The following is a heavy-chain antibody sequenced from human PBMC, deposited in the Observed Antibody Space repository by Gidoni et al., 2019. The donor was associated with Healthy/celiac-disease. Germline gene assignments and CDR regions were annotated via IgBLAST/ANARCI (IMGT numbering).Heavy chain of an antibody. CDR3: AREGLFGLARAAVAPFDY. D-gene: IGHD6-19*01. Sequence: QVQLVQSGAEVKKPGSSVKVSCKASGGTFSSYAISWVRQAPGQGLEWMGGIIPIFGTANYAQKFQGRVTITADESTSTAYMELSSLRSEDTAVYYCAREGLFGLARAAVAPFDYWGQGTLVTVSS. CDR1: GGTFSSYA. CDR2: IIPIFGTA. J-gene: IGHJ4*02. V-gene: IGHV1-69*01.